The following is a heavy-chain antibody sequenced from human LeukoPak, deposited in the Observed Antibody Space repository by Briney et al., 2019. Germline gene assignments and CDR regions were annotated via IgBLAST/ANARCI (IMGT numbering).Heavy chain of an antibody. CDR2: IKSDGSST. D-gene: IGHD5-24*01. CDR3: ASQRWLQSPFDY. J-gene: IGHJ4*02. Sequence: GGSLRLSCAASGFTFSTYWMHWVRQAPGKGMVWVSRIKSDGSSTSYADSVKGRFTISRDNAKNTLYLQMNSLRAEDTAVYYCASQRWLQSPFDYWGQGSLVTVSS. V-gene: IGHV3-74*01. CDR1: GFTFSTYW.